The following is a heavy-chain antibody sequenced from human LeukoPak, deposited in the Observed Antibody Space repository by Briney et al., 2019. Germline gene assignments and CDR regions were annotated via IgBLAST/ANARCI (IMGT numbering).Heavy chain of an antibody. D-gene: IGHD3-10*01. J-gene: IGHJ4*02. CDR1: GGSISSGDYY. CDR3: ARGLYYHGSGRYDY. V-gene: IGHV4-30-4*08. CDR2: IYYSGST. Sequence: SETLSLTCTVSGGSISSGDYYWSWIRQPPGKGLEWIGYIYYSGSTYYNPSLKSRVTISVDTSKNQFPLKLSSVTAADTAVYYCARGLYYHGSGRYDYWGQGSLVTVSS.